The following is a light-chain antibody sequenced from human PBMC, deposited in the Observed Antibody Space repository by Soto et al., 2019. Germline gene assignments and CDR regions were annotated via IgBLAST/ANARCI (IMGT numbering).Light chain of an antibody. J-gene: IGLJ1*01. Sequence: QSALTQPASVSGSPGQSITISCTGTSSDVGGYNYVSWYQQHPGKAPKLMIYDVSNRPSGVSNRFFGSKSGNTASLTISGLKPEDEADYYCSSYTSSSTLYGFGTGTKVXVL. CDR1: SSDVGGYNY. CDR3: SSYTSSSTLYG. V-gene: IGLV2-14*01. CDR2: DVS.